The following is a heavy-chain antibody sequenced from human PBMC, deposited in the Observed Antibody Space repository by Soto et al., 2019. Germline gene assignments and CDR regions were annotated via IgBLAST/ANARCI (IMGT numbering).Heavy chain of an antibody. CDR2: ISSSGSTI. J-gene: IGHJ5*02. Sequence: PGGSLRLSCAASGFTFSDYYMSWIRQAPGKGLEWVSYISSSGSTIYYADSVKGRFTISRDNAENSLYLQMNSLRADDTAVYYCARDLRYCSGGSCYHKWFDPWGQGT. V-gene: IGHV3-11*01. CDR1: GFTFSDYY. D-gene: IGHD2-15*01. CDR3: ARDLRYCSGGSCYHKWFDP.